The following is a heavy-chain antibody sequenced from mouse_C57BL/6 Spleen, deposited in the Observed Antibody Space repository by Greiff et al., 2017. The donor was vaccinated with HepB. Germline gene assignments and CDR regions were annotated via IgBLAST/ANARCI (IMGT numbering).Heavy chain of an antibody. CDR3: ARGPYYYGRSNYAMDY. D-gene: IGHD1-1*01. Sequence: QVQLQQPGTELVKPGASVKLSCKASGYTFTSYWMHWVKQRPGHGLEWIGNINPSNGGTNYNEKFKSKATLTVDKSSSTAYMQLSSLTTEDSAVYYCARGPYYYGRSNYAMDYWGQGTSVTVSS. CDR2: INPSNGGT. CDR1: GYTFTSYW. V-gene: IGHV1-53*01. J-gene: IGHJ4*01.